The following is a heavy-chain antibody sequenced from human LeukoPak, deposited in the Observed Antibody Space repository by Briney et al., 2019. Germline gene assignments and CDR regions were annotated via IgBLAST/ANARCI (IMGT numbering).Heavy chain of an antibody. D-gene: IGHD2-2*01. Sequence: PSETLSLTCTVAVGSISSGGYYWSWIRQPPGKGLEWIAYISAAGTTFYNPFLKSRVTISLDRSKNQFSLNLTSITAADTAVYYCAGQNVPTPHDYWGQGTQVTVSS. CDR1: VGSISSGGYY. J-gene: IGHJ4*02. V-gene: IGHV4-30-2*01. CDR2: ISAAGTT. CDR3: AGQNVPTPHDY.